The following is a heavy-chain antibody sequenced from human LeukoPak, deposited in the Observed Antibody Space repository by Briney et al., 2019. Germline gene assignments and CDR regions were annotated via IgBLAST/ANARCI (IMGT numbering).Heavy chain of an antibody. J-gene: IGHJ4*02. CDR3: VRELPPVVQYYFDY. D-gene: IGHD3-22*01. CDR1: EFTFSTYG. V-gene: IGHV3-30*03. Sequence: PGGSLRLSCAASEFTFSTYGMHWVRQAPGKGLEWVAVISYDGSYKFYADSVKGRFTISRDNSRNTLYLQMNSLRAEDTAVYYCVRELPPVVQYYFDYWGPGTLVTVSS. CDR2: ISYDGSYK.